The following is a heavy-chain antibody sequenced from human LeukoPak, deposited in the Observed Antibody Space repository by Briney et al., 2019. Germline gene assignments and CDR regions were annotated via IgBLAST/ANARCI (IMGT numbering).Heavy chain of an antibody. CDR3: AKCSGGSSWYTKTCYFDY. Sequence: QSGGSLRLSCAASGFTFSSYGMHWVRQAPGKGLEWVAFIRYDGSNKYYADSVKGRFTISRDNSKNTLYLQMNSLRAEDTAVYYCAKCSGGSSWYTKTCYFDYWGQGTLVTVSS. CDR2: IRYDGSNK. V-gene: IGHV3-30*02. J-gene: IGHJ4*02. D-gene: IGHD6-13*01. CDR1: GFTFSSYG.